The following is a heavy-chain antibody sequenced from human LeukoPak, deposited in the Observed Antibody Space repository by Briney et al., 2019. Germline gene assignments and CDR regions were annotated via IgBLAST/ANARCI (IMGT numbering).Heavy chain of an antibody. V-gene: IGHV3-21*01. D-gene: IGHD3/OR15-3a*01. CDR2: ISSTSSYK. Sequence: GGSLRLYCAASGFTLSSYSMNWVRQAPGKGLEWVSSISSTSSYKYYADSVKGRFTISRDNAKNSLYLQMNSLRADDTAVYYCARDPWTSDYWGQGTLVTVSS. CDR1: GFTLSSYS. CDR3: ARDPWTSDY. J-gene: IGHJ4*02.